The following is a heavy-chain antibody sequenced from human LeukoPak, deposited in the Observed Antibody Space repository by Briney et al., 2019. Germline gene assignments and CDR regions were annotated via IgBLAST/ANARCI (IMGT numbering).Heavy chain of an antibody. CDR3: ARDGGYYYGSGTFVGV. D-gene: IGHD3-10*01. CDR2: ISAHNGDT. V-gene: IGHV1-18*01. J-gene: IGHJ4*02. Sequence: ASVKVSCKAPGYTFSSYGISWVRQAPGQGLEWMGWISAHNGDTKYTQKLQGRVTMSTDTATSTAYMELRSLTSDDTAVYYCARDGGYYYGSGTFVGVWGQGTLVTASS. CDR1: GYTFSSYG.